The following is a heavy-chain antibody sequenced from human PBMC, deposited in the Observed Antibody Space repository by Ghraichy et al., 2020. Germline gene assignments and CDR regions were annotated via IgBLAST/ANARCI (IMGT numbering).Heavy chain of an antibody. J-gene: IGHJ4*02. D-gene: IGHD1-1*01. CDR2: IKTDGSEK. CDR3: ARDLNWNRGH. V-gene: IGHV3-7*01. Sequence: GESLNISCSASGFTFSGEWMTWVRQAPGKGLEWVANIKTDGSEKHYVDSVMGRFTISRDNAKNSLYLEMNSLRDEDTAVYYCARDLNWNRGHWGEGTLGTVSS. CDR1: GFTFSGEW.